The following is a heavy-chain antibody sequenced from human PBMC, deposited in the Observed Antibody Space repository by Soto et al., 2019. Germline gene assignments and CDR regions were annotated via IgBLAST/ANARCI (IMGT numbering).Heavy chain of an antibody. CDR3: ARVDIVATIFGDDYGMDV. J-gene: IGHJ6*02. Sequence: QVQLVQSGAEVKKPGASVKVYCKASGYTFTSYDINWVRQATGQGLEWMGWMNPNSGNTGYAQKFQGRVTMTRNTPISTAYMELSSLRAEDSAVYYCARVDIVATIFGDDYGMDVWGQGTTVTVSS. V-gene: IGHV1-8*01. CDR1: GYTFTSYD. D-gene: IGHD5-12*01. CDR2: MNPNSGNT.